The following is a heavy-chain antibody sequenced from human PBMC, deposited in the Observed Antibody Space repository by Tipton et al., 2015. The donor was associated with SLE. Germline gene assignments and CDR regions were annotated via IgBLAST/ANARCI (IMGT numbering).Heavy chain of an antibody. D-gene: IGHD2-2*01. Sequence: TLSLTCTVSGGSISFDYWSWIRQSAGRGLEWIGRIYSSGDRDYNPSLRSRVTMSIDASQNRVSLRLKSVTAADTAVYYCVVCSPSSCAYFDYWGQGRLVTVSS. V-gene: IGHV4-4*07. CDR1: GGSISFDY. CDR3: VVCSPSSCAYFDY. J-gene: IGHJ4*02. CDR2: IYSSGDR.